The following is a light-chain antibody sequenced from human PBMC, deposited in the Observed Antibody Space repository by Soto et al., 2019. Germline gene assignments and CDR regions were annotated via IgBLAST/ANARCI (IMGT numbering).Light chain of an antibody. CDR1: QSTSTW. CDR2: EAS. V-gene: IGKV1-5*03. J-gene: IGKJ1*01. Sequence: DIQMTQSPSTLSASVGDRVTITCRASQSTSTWLAWYQQRPGKTPKLLISEASKLESGVPSRFSGSGSGTEFPLTISSLQPDDFATYYCQQYITDPCAFGQGTKVEIK. CDR3: QQYITDPCA.